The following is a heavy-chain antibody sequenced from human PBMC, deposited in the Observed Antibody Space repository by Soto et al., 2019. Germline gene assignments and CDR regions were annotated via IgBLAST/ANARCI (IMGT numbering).Heavy chain of an antibody. Sequence: PSETLSLTCTVSGGSISSSSYYWGWIRQPPGKGLEWIGSIYYSGSTYYNPSLKSRVTISVDTSKSQFSLKLSSVTAADTAVYYCARHEGSNTAMVHYGMDVWGQGTTVTVSS. J-gene: IGHJ6*02. V-gene: IGHV4-39*01. CDR2: IYYSGST. CDR1: GGSISSSSYY. CDR3: ARHEGSNTAMVHYGMDV. D-gene: IGHD5-18*01.